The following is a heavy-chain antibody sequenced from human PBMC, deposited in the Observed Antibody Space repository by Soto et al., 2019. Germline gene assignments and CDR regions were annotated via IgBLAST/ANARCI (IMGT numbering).Heavy chain of an antibody. CDR2: IFYSGSA. J-gene: IGHJ4*02. V-gene: IGHV4-31*03. Sequence: QVQLQESGPGLVKPSQTLSLTCSVSGVSLTSVTYYWSWIRQHPGKGMEWIGYIFYSGSADYNQSLKRRVNITVDTSKNQFSLKLSSVTAADTAVYYCASTEDFFDYWGQGTLVTVSS. CDR3: ASTEDFFDY. CDR1: GVSLTSVTYY.